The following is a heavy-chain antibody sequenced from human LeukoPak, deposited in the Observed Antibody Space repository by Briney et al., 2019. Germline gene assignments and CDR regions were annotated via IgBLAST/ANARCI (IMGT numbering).Heavy chain of an antibody. CDR2: ISAYNGNT. J-gene: IGHJ6*02. CDR1: GYTFTSYG. D-gene: IGHD3-3*01. V-gene: IGHV1-18*01. CDR3: ARVLGLLRFLEWPHNYYYGMDV. Sequence: AASVNVSCKASGYTFTSYGISWVRQAPGQGLEWMGWISAYNGNTNYAQKLQGRVTMTTDTSTSTAYMGLRSLRSDDTAVYYCARVLGLLRFLEWPHNYYYGMDVWGQGTTVTVSS.